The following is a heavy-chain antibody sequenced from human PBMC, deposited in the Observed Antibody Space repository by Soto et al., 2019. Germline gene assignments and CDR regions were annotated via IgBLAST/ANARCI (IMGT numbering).Heavy chain of an antibody. D-gene: IGHD6-13*01. J-gene: IGHJ6*02. V-gene: IGHV3-30*18. CDR1: GFTFSSYG. Sequence: GGSLRLSCAASGFTFSSYGMHWVRQAPGKGLEWVAVISYDGSNKYYADSVKGRFTISRDNSKNTLYLQMNSLRAEDTAVYYCAKDRGAAAGTFRYGMDVWGQGTTVTVSS. CDR3: AKDRGAAAGTFRYGMDV. CDR2: ISYDGSNK.